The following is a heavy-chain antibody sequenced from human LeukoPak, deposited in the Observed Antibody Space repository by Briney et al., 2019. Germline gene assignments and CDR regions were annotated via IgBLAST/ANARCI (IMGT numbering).Heavy chain of an antibody. D-gene: IGHD1-1*01. CDR1: GFTFSSYA. CDR2: ISGSGGST. CDR3: ARALSYWNYFDS. Sequence: GGSLRLSCAASGFTFSSYAMSWVRQAPGKGREWVSAISGSGGSTYYADSVKGRFTISRDNSKNTLYLQMNSLRPEDTAVYYCARALSYWNYFDSWGQGTLVTVSS. V-gene: IGHV3-23*01. J-gene: IGHJ4*02.